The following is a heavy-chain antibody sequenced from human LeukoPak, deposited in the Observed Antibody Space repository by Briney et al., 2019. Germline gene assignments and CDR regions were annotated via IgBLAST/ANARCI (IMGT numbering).Heavy chain of an antibody. CDR1: GFTFSSYA. CDR3: AKAKTTETYYYYGMDV. J-gene: IGHJ6*02. D-gene: IGHD4-17*01. V-gene: IGHV3-23*01. CDR2: ISGSGGST. Sequence: PGGSLRLSCAASGFTFSSYAMSWVRQAPGKGLEWVSAISGSGGSTYYADSVKGRFTISRDNSKNTLYLQMNSLRAEDTAVYYCAKAKTTETYYYYGMDVWGQGTTVTVSS.